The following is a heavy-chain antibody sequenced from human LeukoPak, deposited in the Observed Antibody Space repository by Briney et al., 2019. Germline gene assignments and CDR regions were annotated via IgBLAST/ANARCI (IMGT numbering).Heavy chain of an antibody. CDR2: ITDSSYT. J-gene: IGHJ4*02. Sequence: GGSLRLSCAASGFTFSDYYMSWIRQAPGKGLEWISYITDSSYTDYADSVQGRFTTSRDNAKNSLYLQMNSLRAEDTAVYYCARHSGHIYSGYDNYFDYWGQGTLVTVSS. V-gene: IGHV3-11*06. CDR1: GFTFSDYY. CDR3: ARHSGHIYSGYDNYFDY. D-gene: IGHD5-12*01.